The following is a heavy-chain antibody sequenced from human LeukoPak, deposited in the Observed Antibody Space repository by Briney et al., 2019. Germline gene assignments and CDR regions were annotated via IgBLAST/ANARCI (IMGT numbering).Heavy chain of an antibody. CDR2: IYYSGST. CDR3: ARENPYDSSGYYLTPFDY. V-gene: IGHV4-59*12. J-gene: IGHJ4*02. D-gene: IGHD3-22*01. Sequence: SETLSLTCTVSGGSISSYYWSWIRQPPGKGLEWIGYIYYSGSTNYNPSLKSRVTISVDTSKNQFSLKLSSVTAADTAVYYCARENPYDSSGYYLTPFDYWGQGTLVTVSS. CDR1: GGSISSYY.